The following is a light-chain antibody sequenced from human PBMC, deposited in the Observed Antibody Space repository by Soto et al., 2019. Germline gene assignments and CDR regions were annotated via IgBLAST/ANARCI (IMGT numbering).Light chain of an antibody. CDR2: GAS. CDR1: QSIASTY. J-gene: IGKJ1*01. CDR3: QQYGNSPWT. Sequence: EIVLTQSPGTLSLSPGEGAALSCRASQSIASTYLAWYQQKPGQAPRLLIYGASSRATGIPHRFSGSGSGTDFTLTISRLEPEDFAVYYCQQYGNSPWTFGQGTKVEIK. V-gene: IGKV3-20*01.